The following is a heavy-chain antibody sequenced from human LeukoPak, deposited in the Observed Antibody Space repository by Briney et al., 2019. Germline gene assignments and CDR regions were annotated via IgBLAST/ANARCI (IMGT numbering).Heavy chain of an antibody. Sequence: SETLSLTCTVSGGSISSSSYYWGWIRQPPGKGLEWIGEINHSGSTNYNPSLKSRVTISVDTSKNQFSLKLSSVTAADTAVYYCAREVELRYFDWLLPDAFDIWGQGTMVTVSS. J-gene: IGHJ3*02. CDR3: AREVELRYFDWLLPDAFDI. CDR1: GGSISSSSYY. D-gene: IGHD3-9*01. CDR2: INHSGST. V-gene: IGHV4-39*07.